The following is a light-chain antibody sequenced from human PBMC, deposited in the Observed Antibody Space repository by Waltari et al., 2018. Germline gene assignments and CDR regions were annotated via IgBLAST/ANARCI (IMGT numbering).Light chain of an antibody. V-gene: IGKV3-20*01. CDR1: QTIRGS. CDR2: GAS. Sequence: EIVLTQSPGTLPLSPGERATLPCRASQTIRGSLAWYHQKPGQAPRLLIYGASSRAAGIPDRFSVSVSGTDFSLTISRLEPEDFAVYYCQHYVRLPGTFGRGTKVEIK. CDR3: QHYVRLPGT. J-gene: IGKJ1*01.